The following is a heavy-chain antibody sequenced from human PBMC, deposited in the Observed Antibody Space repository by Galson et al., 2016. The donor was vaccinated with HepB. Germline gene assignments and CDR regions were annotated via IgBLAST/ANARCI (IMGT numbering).Heavy chain of an antibody. CDR1: GFPFSNYA. CDR2: ISASGGST. J-gene: IGHJ4*02. V-gene: IGHV3-23*01. Sequence: SLRLSCAAYGFPFSNYAMSWVRQAPGKGLEWVSAISASGGSTYLADSVKGRFTISRDSSKSTLYLEMNSLRADDTAVYYCAKKVGALIDYWGQGTLVTVSS. CDR3: AKKVGALIDY. D-gene: IGHD1-26*01.